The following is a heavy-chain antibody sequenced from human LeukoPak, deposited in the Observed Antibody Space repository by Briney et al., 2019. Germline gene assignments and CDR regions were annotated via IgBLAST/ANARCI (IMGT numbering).Heavy chain of an antibody. CDR1: GGSISTYY. J-gene: IGHJ5*02. D-gene: IGHD3-16*01. V-gene: IGHV4-59*01. Sequence: SETLSLTCTVSGGSISTYYWSWFRQPPGKGLEWIGYIYYSGYTNYIPSLKSRVTISLDTSKNQFSLKLDSVTAADTAVYYCARFTPQGYGWGGYNRFDPWGQGTPVTVSS. CDR2: IYYSGYT. CDR3: ARFTPQGYGWGGYNRFDP.